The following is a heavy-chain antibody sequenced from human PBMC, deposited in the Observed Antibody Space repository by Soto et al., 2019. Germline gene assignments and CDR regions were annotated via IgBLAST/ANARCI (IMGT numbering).Heavy chain of an antibody. J-gene: IGHJ4*02. V-gene: IGHV4-4*02. D-gene: IGHD6-19*01. CDR1: SGSISSSNW. Sequence: QVQLQESGPGLVKPSGTLSLTCAVSSGSISSSNWWSWVRQPPGKGLEWIGEIYHSGSTNYNPSLKRRVTISVDKSKNQFSLKLSSVTAADTAVYYCARVIGGQWLGYYYCDYWGQGTLVTVSS. CDR2: IYHSGST. CDR3: ARVIGGQWLGYYYCDY.